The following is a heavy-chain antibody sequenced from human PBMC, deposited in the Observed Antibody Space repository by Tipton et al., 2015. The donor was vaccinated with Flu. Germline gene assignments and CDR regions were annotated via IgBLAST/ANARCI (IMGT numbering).Heavy chain of an antibody. Sequence: SLRLSCAASGFTFSSYAMSWVRQAPGKGLEWVSAISGSGGSTYYADSVKGRFTISRDNSKNTLYLQMDSLRAEDTAVYYCAKDLDSIAVAANDYWGQGTLVTVSS. CDR3: AKDLDSIAVAANDY. D-gene: IGHD6-19*01. CDR2: ISGSGGST. J-gene: IGHJ4*02. V-gene: IGHV3-23*01. CDR1: GFTFSSYA.